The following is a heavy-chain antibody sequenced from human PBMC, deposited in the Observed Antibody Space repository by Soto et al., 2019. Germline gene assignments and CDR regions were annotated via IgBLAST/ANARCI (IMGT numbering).Heavy chain of an antibody. V-gene: IGHV1-69*08. CDR3: AREEYYYGSGAFFDY. D-gene: IGHD3-10*01. CDR1: GGTFSSYT. CDR2: IIPILGIA. Sequence: QVQLVQSGAEVKKPGSSVKVSCKASGGTFSSYTISWVRQAPGQGLEWMGRIIPILGIANYAQKFQGRVTIPADKSTSTAYMELSSLRSEDTAVYYCAREEYYYGSGAFFDYWDQGSLVTVSS. J-gene: IGHJ4*02.